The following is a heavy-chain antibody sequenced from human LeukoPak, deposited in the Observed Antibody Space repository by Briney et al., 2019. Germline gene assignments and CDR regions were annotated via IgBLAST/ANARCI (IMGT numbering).Heavy chain of an antibody. CDR3: ARTRSQAISAQYFDY. CDR1: GGSVSSYS. D-gene: IGHD2-2*02. V-gene: IGHV4-59*08. J-gene: IGHJ4*02. Sequence: SSETLSLTCTVFGGSVSSYSWSWIRQPPGKGLEWIGYFYYSGSTNYNPSLKSRVTISVDTSKSQFSLNLTSVTAADTAVYYCARTRSQAISAQYFDYWGQGTLVTVSS. CDR2: FYYSGST.